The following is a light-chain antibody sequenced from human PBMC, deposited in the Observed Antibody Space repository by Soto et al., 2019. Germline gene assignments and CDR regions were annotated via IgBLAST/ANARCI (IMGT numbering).Light chain of an antibody. J-gene: IGLJ1*01. CDR3: ASHTSSNTRV. V-gene: IGLV2-14*03. CDR2: EVH. CDR1: SSDVGAYDY. Sequence: QSALTQPASVSGSPGQSIAISCIGTSSDVGAYDYVSWYQQHPDRAPKLMVYEVHNRPSGVSNRFSGSKSVNTATLTISGLQPEDEADYSCASHTSSNTRVFGTGTKVTVL.